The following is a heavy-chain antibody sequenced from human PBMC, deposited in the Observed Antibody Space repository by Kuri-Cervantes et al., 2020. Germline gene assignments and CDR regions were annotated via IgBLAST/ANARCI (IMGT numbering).Heavy chain of an antibody. CDR3: AREGTTVTTHDAFDI. CDR2: IIPIFGTA. J-gene: IGHJ3*02. CDR1: GGTFSSSA. V-gene: IGHV1-69*05. Sequence: SVKVSCKASGGTFSSSAISWVRQAPGQGLEWMGGIIPIFGTANYAQKLQGRVTMTTDTSTSTAYMELRSLRSDDTAVYYCAREGTTVTTHDAFDIWGKGTMVTVSS. D-gene: IGHD4-17*01.